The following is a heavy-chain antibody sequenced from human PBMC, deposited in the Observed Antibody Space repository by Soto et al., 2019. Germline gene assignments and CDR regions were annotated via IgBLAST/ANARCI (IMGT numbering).Heavy chain of an antibody. Sequence: PSETLSLTCTVSGGSVSSDTHYWSWIRHPPGNRLEWIGFMYSIGSTNYNPSLKSRVTMSVYTSKNQFSLKLRSVIVADTAVYHCARFVRSCSGTTCYTRADVWGQGSTITV. CDR2: MYSIGST. CDR1: GGSVSSDTHY. CDR3: ARFVRSCSGTTCYTRADV. V-gene: IGHV4-61*01. J-gene: IGHJ6*01. D-gene: IGHD2-2*02.